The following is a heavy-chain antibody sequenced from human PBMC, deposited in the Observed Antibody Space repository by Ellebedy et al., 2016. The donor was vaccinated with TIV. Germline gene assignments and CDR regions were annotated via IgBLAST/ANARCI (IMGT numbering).Heavy chain of an antibody. Sequence: PGGSLRLSCAASGFTFSSHGMQGVRQAPGKGLEWVAVIWDDGSKKKYADSVKGRFTISRDNSKNTLYLQMNSLRAEDTAVYYCAKEAWDGDYYFDYWGQGILVTVSS. CDR2: IWDDGSKK. D-gene: IGHD4-17*01. V-gene: IGHV3-33*06. CDR3: AKEAWDGDYYFDY. CDR1: GFTFSSHG. J-gene: IGHJ4*02.